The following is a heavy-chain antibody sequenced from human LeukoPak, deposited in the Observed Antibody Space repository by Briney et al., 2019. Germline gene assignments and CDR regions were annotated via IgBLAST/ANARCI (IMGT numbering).Heavy chain of an antibody. V-gene: IGHV3-21*01. CDR3: ARDRIAVAGTEDY. Sequence: GGSLRLSCAASGFTFSSYSMNWVRQAPGKGLEWVSSISSSSSYIYYADSVKGRFTISRDNAKNSLYLQMNSLRAEDTAVYYCARDRIAVAGTEDYWGQGTLVTVSS. D-gene: IGHD6-19*01. CDR1: GFTFSSYS. CDR2: ISSSSSYI. J-gene: IGHJ4*02.